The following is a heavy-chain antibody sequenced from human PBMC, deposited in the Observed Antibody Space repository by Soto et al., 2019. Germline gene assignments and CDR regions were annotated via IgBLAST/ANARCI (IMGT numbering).Heavy chain of an antibody. D-gene: IGHD3-3*01. Sequence: PWGSLRLSCAASGFTFSSYAMHWVRQAPGKGLEWVAVISYDGSNKYYADSVKGRFTISRDNSKNTLYLQMNSLRAEDTAVYYCARASWTLYYFDCWGQGTLVTVSS. J-gene: IGHJ4*02. V-gene: IGHV3-30-3*01. CDR1: GFTFSSYA. CDR2: ISYDGSNK. CDR3: ARASWTLYYFDC.